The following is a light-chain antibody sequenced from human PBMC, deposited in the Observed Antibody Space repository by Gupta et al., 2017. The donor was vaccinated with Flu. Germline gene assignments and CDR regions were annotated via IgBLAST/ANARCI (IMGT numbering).Light chain of an antibody. J-gene: IGLJ3*02. CDR1: TGAVTAGSY. Sequence: QPVVHQAPSVTVSPGATVTLTCASSTGAVTAGSYANWYQQTPGQPPSALTFSTANRHSGTPARFSGSLLGGKAALTLSGVQPEDEAEYFCLLYQVGDEFWVFGGGTKLTVL. CDR2: STA. V-gene: IGLV7-43*01. CDR3: LLYQVGDEFWV.